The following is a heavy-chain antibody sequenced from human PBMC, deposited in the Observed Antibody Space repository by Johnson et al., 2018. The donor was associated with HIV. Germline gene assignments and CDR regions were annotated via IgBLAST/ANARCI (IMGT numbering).Heavy chain of an antibody. V-gene: IGHV3-30-3*01. D-gene: IGHD2-15*01. J-gene: IGHJ3*01. CDR2: VSYDGTNK. CDR1: RFTFSSYA. Sequence: QVKLVESGGGVVQPGRSLRLSCAASRFTFSSYAMHWVRQAPGKGLEWVALVSYDGTNKYYADSVKGRFTISRDNSKNTLYLRMNSLRGDDAAVYYCARLRGSDAGGSCFRFCAFDVWGQGTVVTVSS. CDR3: ARLRGSDAGGSCFRFCAFDV.